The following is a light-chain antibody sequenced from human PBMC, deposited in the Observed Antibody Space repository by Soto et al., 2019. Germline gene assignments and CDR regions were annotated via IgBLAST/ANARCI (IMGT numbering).Light chain of an antibody. J-gene: IGLJ1*01. Sequence: QSVLTQPPSASGSPGPSVTISCSGTSSDVGAHNYVSWYQQQTGKAPKLMIYEVTKRPSGVPDRFSGSKSGNTAFLTLCGLRVWDEADYFCSSYAGSNNLEVLGTGTKVTV. CDR1: SSDVGAHNY. CDR2: EVT. V-gene: IGLV2-8*01. CDR3: SSYAGSNNLEV.